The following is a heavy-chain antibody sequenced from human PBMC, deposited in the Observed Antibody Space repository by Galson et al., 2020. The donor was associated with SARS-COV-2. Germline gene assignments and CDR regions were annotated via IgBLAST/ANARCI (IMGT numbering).Heavy chain of an antibody. CDR3: ARAPDYYYFYMDV. J-gene: IGHJ6*03. CDR2: ISSSSSTI. Sequence: GESLKISCAASGFTFSSYSMNWVRQAPGKGLEWVSYISSSSSTIYYADSVKGRFTISRDNAKNSLYLQMNSLRAEDTAVFYCARAPDYYYFYMDVWGKGPTVTISS. V-gene: IGHV3-48*01. CDR1: GFTFSSYS.